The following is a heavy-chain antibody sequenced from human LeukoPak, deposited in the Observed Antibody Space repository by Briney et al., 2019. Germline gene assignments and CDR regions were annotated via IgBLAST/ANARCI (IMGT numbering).Heavy chain of an antibody. CDR1: GYTFTGYY. D-gene: IGHD2-21*02. CDR2: INPNSGGT. Sequence: ASVKVSCKASGYTFTGYYMHWVRQAPGQGLEWMGWINPNSGGTNYAQKFQGWVTMTRDTSISTAYMELSRLRSEDTAVYYCARDRAYCGGDCNATPYYFDYWGQGTLVTVSS. J-gene: IGHJ4*02. CDR3: ARDRAYCGGDCNATPYYFDY. V-gene: IGHV1-2*04.